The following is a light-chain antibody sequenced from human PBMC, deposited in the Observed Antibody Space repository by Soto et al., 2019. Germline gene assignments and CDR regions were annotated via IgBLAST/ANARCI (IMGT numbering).Light chain of an antibody. V-gene: IGKV3-20*01. CDR2: GAS. J-gene: IGKJ5*01. CDR3: QQYGTSEII. CDR1: QSVSSSY. Sequence: EIVLTQSPGTLSLSPGERATLSSRASQSVSSSYLAWYQQKLGQAPRLLIYGASSRATGIPDRFSGSGSGADFTLTISRLETEDFAVFYCQQYGTSEIIFGQGTRLE.